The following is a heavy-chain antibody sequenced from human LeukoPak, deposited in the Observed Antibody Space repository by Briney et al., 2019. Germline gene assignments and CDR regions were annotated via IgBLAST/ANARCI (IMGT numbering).Heavy chain of an antibody. CDR1: GASFSGYY. V-gene: IGHV4-34*01. J-gene: IGHJ4*02. CDR3: ARGWAGDYVWGSYRQYYFDY. D-gene: IGHD3-16*02. Sequence: PSETLSLTCAVYGASFSGYYWRWIRHPPGKGLECIGEINHSGNTNYNPSLKSRATISVDTSKNQFSLKLRSVTAADTAVYYCARGWAGDYVWGSYRQYYFDYWGQGTLVTVSS. CDR2: INHSGNT.